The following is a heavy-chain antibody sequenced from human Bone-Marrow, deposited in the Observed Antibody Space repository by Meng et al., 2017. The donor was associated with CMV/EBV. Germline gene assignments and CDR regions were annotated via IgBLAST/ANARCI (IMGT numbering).Heavy chain of an antibody. CDR1: GFTFSDYY. Sequence: GESLKISCAASGFTFSDYYMNWVRQAPGKGLEWVTNIKQDGSEKYYVDSVKGRFTISRDNAKNSLYPQMNRLRAEDTAVYYCARDKRIARKGYYYYYYGMDVWGQGTTVTVSS. V-gene: IGHV3-7*01. CDR2: IKQDGSEK. J-gene: IGHJ6*02. CDR3: ARDKRIARKGYYYYYYGMDV. D-gene: IGHD2-15*01.